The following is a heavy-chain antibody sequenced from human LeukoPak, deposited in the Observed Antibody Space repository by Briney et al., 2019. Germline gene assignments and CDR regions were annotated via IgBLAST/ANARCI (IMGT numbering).Heavy chain of an antibody. CDR1: GFTFSSYW. J-gene: IGHJ4*02. CDR3: ARDAAHSSGWYGGLDY. V-gene: IGHV3-7*01. CDR2: IKQDGSEK. Sequence: GGSLRLSCAASGFTFSSYWMSWVRQAPGKGLEWVANIKQDGSEKYYVDSVKGRFTISRDNAKNSLYLQMNSLRAEDTAVYYCARDAAHSSGWYGGLDYWGQGTLVTVSS. D-gene: IGHD6-19*01.